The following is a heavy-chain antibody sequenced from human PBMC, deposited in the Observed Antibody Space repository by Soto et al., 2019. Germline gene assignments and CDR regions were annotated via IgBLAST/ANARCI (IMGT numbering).Heavy chain of an antibody. J-gene: IGHJ5*02. CDR1: GDSISSRSHY. V-gene: IGHV4-31*11. Sequence: SSETLSLTCAVSGDSISSRSHYWNWIRRVPGKGLEFIGYIFYTGATYYNPSLRGRISMSVDTSKNQFSLTLRSVTAADTAIYYCAREGRNSGGMRESWFDPWGQGTQVTVSS. D-gene: IGHD2-15*01. CDR3: AREGRNSGGMRESWFDP. CDR2: IFYTGAT.